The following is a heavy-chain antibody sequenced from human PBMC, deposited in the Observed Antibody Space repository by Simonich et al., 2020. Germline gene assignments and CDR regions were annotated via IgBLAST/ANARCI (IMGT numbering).Heavy chain of an antibody. D-gene: IGHD2-15*01. J-gene: IGHJ4*02. Sequence: QVQLQESGPGLVKPSETLSLTCTVSGGSISSYYWSCIRQPPGKGLAWIGYIYYSGSTNYNPSLKSRVTISVDTSKNQFSLKLSSVTAADTAVYYCARGGLYFDYWGQGTLVTVSS. V-gene: IGHV4-59*01. CDR2: IYYSGST. CDR3: ARGGLYFDY. CDR1: GGSISSYY.